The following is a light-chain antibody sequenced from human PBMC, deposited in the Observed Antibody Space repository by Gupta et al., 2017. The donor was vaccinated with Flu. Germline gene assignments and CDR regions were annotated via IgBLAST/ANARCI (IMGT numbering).Light chain of an antibody. CDR2: DVS. CDR1: SNDVGGYNY. CDR3: CSSAGSYTYVV. Sequence: QSAPTQPRAVSGSPAQSVTISCTATSNDVGGYNYVSSYQQHPGKAPTLIIYDVSRRPSGVPDRFAGSKGGTTAFPTISVLEAEDEAYYYCCSSAGSYTYVVFGGGTKLTVL. J-gene: IGLJ2*01. V-gene: IGLV2-11*01.